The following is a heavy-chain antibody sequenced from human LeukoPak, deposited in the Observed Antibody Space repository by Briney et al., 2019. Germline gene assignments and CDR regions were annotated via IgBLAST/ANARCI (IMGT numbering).Heavy chain of an antibody. Sequence: QTGGSLRLSCAASGFTFSSYAMHWVRQAPGKGLEYVSAISSNGGSTYYANSVKGRFTISRDNSKNTLYLQMGSLRAEDMAVYYCARDSWYGGHFDYWGQETLVTVSS. J-gene: IGHJ4*02. CDR1: GFTFSSYA. D-gene: IGHD6-13*01. CDR2: ISSNGGST. CDR3: ARDSWYGGHFDY. V-gene: IGHV3-64*01.